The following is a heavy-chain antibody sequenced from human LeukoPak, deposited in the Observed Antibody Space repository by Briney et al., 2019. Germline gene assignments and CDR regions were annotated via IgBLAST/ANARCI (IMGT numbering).Heavy chain of an antibody. V-gene: IGHV4-31*03. Sequence: SQTLSLTCTVSGGSISSSGYYWSWIRQRPWRGMEWVGYIYYNGNTYYNPSLKSRIAISVDTSENQFSLRLTSVTAADTAVYYCARDGGTVTHFDYWGQGTLVTVSS. CDR2: IYYNGNT. J-gene: IGHJ4*02. CDR1: GGSISSSGYY. D-gene: IGHD4-17*01. CDR3: ARDGGTVTHFDY.